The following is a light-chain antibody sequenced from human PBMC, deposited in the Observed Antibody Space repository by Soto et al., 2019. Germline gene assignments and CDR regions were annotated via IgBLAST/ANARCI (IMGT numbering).Light chain of an antibody. V-gene: IGLV2-14*01. Sequence: QSVLTQPASVSGSPGQSITISCTGTSNDIGNYNFVSWYQQHPGKAPKLIIYDVSNRPSGVSNRFSGSKSGNTASLTISGLQAEDEADYSCSSYTSSSTVFGGGTKVTVL. CDR1: SNDIGNYNF. J-gene: IGLJ2*01. CDR2: DVS. CDR3: SSYTSSSTV.